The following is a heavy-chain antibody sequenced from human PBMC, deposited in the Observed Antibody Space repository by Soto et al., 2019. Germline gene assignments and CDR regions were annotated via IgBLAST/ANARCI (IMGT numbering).Heavy chain of an antibody. Sequence: PGGSLRLSCEASGFTFSDYWMHWVRQVPGKELMWVSRIDTDGSITNYADYVQGRFTISRDNAKNTLYLQMNSLRAEDTAVYYCVRGLLYYDSPDLWGQGTLVTVSS. D-gene: IGHD3-3*01. CDR3: VRGLLYYDSPDL. CDR2: IDTDGSIT. V-gene: IGHV3-74*01. CDR1: GFTFSDYW. J-gene: IGHJ5*02.